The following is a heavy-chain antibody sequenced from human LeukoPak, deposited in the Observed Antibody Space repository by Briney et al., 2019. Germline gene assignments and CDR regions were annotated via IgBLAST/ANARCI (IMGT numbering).Heavy chain of an antibody. CDR2: MNPNSGNT. Sequence: ASVKVSCKASGYTFTSYDINWVRQATGRGLEWMGWMNPNSGNTGYAQKFQGRVTMTRNTSISTAYMELSSLRAEDTAVYYCARVVHYGSGPAVGWGQGTLVTVSS. V-gene: IGHV1-8*01. CDR1: GYTFTSYD. J-gene: IGHJ4*02. D-gene: IGHD3-10*01. CDR3: ARVVHYGSGPAVG.